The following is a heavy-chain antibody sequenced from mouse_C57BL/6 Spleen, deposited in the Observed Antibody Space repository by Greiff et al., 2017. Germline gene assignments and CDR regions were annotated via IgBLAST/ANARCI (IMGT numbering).Heavy chain of an antibody. Sequence: EVQGVESGGGLVQPGGSLKLSCAASGFTFSDYYMYWVRQTPEKRLEWVAYISNGGGSTYYPDTVKGRFTISRDNAKNTLYLQMSRLKSEDTAMYYCARSSGHGAMDYWGQGTSVTVSS. CDR1: GFTFSDYY. D-gene: IGHD3-2*02. CDR2: ISNGGGST. J-gene: IGHJ4*01. CDR3: ARSSGHGAMDY. V-gene: IGHV5-12*01.